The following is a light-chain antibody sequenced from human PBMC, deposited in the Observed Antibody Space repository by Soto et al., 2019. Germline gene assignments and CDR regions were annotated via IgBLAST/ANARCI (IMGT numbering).Light chain of an antibody. Sequence: EIVMTQSPATLSVSPGERATLSCRASQSVSSNLAWYQQKPGQAPRLLIYGASTRATGIPARFSGSGSGTECTLTINSLQSEDFAVYYCQQHNNWPPWTFGQGTKVEIK. V-gene: IGKV3-15*01. CDR1: QSVSSN. J-gene: IGKJ1*01. CDR3: QQHNNWPPWT. CDR2: GAS.